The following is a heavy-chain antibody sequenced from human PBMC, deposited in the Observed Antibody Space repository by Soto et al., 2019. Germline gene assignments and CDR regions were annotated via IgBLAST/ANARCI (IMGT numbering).Heavy chain of an antibody. Sequence: QMQLQESGPGLVKPSETLSLICTVSSGSISSEQRWTWVRQPPGKGLEWIGEIHHSGITNENPSLRSRVTMSVDKSKNQCSLKLNSVTAADTAVYFCARSFGWYAIDHWGQGTLVIVSS. CDR2: IHHSGIT. D-gene: IGHD6-19*01. V-gene: IGHV4-4*02. CDR1: SGSISSEQR. J-gene: IGHJ4*02. CDR3: ARSFGWYAIDH.